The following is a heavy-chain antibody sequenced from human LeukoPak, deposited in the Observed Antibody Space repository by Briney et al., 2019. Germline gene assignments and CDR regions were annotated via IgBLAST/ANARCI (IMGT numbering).Heavy chain of an antibody. CDR3: ARVNNWGILYYFDY. Sequence: SETLSLTCTVSGGSISSSSYYWGWIRQPPGKGLEWIGSIYYSGSTYYNPSLKSRVTISVDTSKNQFSLKLSSVTAADTAVYYCARVNNWGILYYFDYWGQGTLVTVSS. J-gene: IGHJ4*02. CDR1: GGSISSSSYY. D-gene: IGHD7-27*01. CDR2: IYYSGST. V-gene: IGHV4-39*07.